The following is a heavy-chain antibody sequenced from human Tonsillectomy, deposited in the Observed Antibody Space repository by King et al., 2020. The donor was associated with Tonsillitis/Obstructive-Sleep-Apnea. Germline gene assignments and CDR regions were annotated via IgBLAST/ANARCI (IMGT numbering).Heavy chain of an antibody. CDR2: INHSGST. CDR3: GTNAGDYYYYMDV. D-gene: IGHD2-2*01. J-gene: IGHJ6*03. CDR1: GGSFSGYY. Sequence: VQLQQWGAGLLKPSETLSLTCGVYGGSFSGYYWSWIRQPPGKGLEWIGEINHSGSTDDNSSLKSRDTISRDTAKNQFSLRLTSVTAADTAVYYCGTNAGDYYYYMDVWGKGTTVTVSS. V-gene: IGHV4-34*01.